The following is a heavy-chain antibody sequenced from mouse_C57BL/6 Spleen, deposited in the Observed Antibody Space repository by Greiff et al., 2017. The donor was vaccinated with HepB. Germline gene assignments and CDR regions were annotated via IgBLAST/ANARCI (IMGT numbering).Heavy chain of an antibody. CDR2: IYPGDGDT. J-gene: IGHJ1*03. V-gene: IGHV1-82*01. CDR1: GYAFSSSW. Sequence: VQLQESGPELVKPGASVKISCKASGYAFSSSWMNWVKQRPGKGLEWIGRIYPGDGDTNYNGKFKGKATLTADKSSSTAYMQLSSLTSEDSAVYFCARRGYGSSDWYFDVWGTGTTVTVSS. D-gene: IGHD1-1*01. CDR3: ARRGYGSSDWYFDV.